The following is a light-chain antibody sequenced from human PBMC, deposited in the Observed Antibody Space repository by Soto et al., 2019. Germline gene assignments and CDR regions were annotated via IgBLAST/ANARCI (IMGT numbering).Light chain of an antibody. V-gene: IGLV2-14*03. Sequence: QSVLTQPASVSGSPGQSITISCTGTTSDVGNSNRVSWYQQHPGKAPQLIIYDVTYRPSGVSNRFSGSKSGSTASLTISGLQAEDEADYYCSSYTSVTTPXYVFGAGTKSPS. CDR1: TSDVGNSNR. J-gene: IGLJ1*01. CDR2: DVT. CDR3: SSYTSVTTPXYV.